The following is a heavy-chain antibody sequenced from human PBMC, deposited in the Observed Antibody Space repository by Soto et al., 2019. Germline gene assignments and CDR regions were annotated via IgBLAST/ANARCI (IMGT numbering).Heavy chain of an antibody. V-gene: IGHV1-18*01. CDR3: ATRSPAFAY. J-gene: IGHJ1*01. CDR2: ITTDKGKT. D-gene: IGHD3-3*02. Sequence: GAAVKVSCKTSGYTFTGYGISWVRQAPGRGLEWMGWITTDKGKTTYAQKFQGRGTMTTDTSTSTAYMELRSLRSDDTAVYYCATRSPAFAYWGQRTPVPVSS. CDR1: GYTFTGYG.